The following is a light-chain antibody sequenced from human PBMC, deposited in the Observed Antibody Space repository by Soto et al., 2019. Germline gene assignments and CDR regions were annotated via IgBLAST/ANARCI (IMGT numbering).Light chain of an antibody. V-gene: IGKV3-20*01. J-gene: IGKJ3*01. CDR3: HQWGSSLT. CDR2: GAS. CDR1: QSVSSSY. Sequence: IVLLQSPATLSLSPGERATPSCRASQSVSSSYLAWYQQKPGQAPRLLIYGASIRATGVPDRFSGRGSGADFTLTISRLEPEDFAVYYCHQWGSSLTFGPGTKVDIK.